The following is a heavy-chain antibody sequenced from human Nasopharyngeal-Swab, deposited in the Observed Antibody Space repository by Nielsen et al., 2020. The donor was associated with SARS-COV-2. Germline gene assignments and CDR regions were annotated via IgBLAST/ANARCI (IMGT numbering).Heavy chain of an antibody. CDR2: ISSSSTYI. CDR3: ARDGLDYDFWSAYFMDV. V-gene: IGHV3-21*01. CDR1: GFTFSNYN. Sequence: GGSLRLSCAASGFTFSNYNMNWVRQAPGKGLEWVSSISSSSTYIYYADSVKGRFTISRDNTKNSLSLQMNSLRVDDTAVYFCARDGLDYDFWSAYFMDVWGQGTTVTVSS. D-gene: IGHD3-3*01. J-gene: IGHJ6*02.